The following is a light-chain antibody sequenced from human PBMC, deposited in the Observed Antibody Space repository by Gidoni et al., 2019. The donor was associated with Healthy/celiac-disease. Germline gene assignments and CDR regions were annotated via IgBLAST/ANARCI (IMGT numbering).Light chain of an antibody. CDR2: GAS. CDR1: QSVSSN. J-gene: IGKJ1*01. V-gene: IGKV3-15*01. Sequence: EIVMTQSPATLSVAPGERDTLSCRASQSVSSNLAWYQQKPGQAPRLRIYGASTRATGIPAKFSGSGAGTEFTLTISSLQSEDFAVYYCQQYNNWPQTFGQGTKVEIK. CDR3: QQYNNWPQT.